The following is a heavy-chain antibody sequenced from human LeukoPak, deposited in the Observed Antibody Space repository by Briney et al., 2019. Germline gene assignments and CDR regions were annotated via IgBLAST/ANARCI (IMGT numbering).Heavy chain of an antibody. CDR2: TNPDTGNT. CDR1: GYTFTAYD. V-gene: IGHV1-8*02. Sequence: GASVKVSCKASGYTFTAYDINWVRQAPGQGLEWMGWTNPDTGNTGSAQKFQGRLTMTRDTSISTAYLELNGLTSDDTAVYYCARLSETPAYYYSSGYYFIGFWGQGTLVTVSS. J-gene: IGHJ4*02. CDR3: ARLSETPAYYYSSGYYFIGF. D-gene: IGHD3-22*01.